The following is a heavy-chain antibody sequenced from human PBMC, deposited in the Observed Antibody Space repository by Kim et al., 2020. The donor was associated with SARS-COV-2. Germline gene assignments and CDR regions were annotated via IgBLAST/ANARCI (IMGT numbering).Heavy chain of an antibody. CDR3: TRGIEVGATSHHV. CDR2: IRSKANSYAT. Sequence: GGSLRLSCAASGFTFSGSAMHWVRQASGKGLEWVGRIRSKANSYATAYAASVKGRFTISRDDSKNTAYLQMNSLKTEDTAVYYCTRGIEVGATSHHVWGQGTTVTVSS. J-gene: IGHJ6*02. V-gene: IGHV3-73*01. CDR1: GFTFSGSA. D-gene: IGHD1-26*01.